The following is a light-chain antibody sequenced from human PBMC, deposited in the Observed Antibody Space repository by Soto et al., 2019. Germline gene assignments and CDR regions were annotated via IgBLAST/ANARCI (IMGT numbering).Light chain of an antibody. Sequence: GLSQSPGTLSLSPGERATLSCRASQSVSNNYLAWYQQKPGQAPRLLIYGASNRATGIPDRFSGSGSGTDFTLTISRLEPEDFAVYYCQQYGSSGTFGQGTKVDIK. CDR1: QSVSNNY. CDR2: GAS. J-gene: IGKJ1*01. V-gene: IGKV3-20*01. CDR3: QQYGSSGT.